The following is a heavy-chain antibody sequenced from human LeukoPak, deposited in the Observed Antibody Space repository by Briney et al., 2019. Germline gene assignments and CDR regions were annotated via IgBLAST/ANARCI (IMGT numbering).Heavy chain of an antibody. V-gene: IGHV3-43*01. CDR3: AKRPAKYYYDSSGYYHDY. J-gene: IGHJ4*02. D-gene: IGHD3-22*01. CDR1: GFTFDDYT. Sequence: GGSLRLSCAASGFTFDDYTMHWVRQAPGKGLEWVSLISWDGGSTYYADSVKGRFTISRDNSKNTLYLQMNSLRAEDTAVYYCAKRPAKYYYDSSGYYHDYWGQGTLVTVSS. CDR2: ISWDGGST.